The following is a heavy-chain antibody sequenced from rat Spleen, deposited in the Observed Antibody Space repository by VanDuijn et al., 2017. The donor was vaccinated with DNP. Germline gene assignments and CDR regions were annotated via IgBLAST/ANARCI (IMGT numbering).Heavy chain of an antibody. CDR3: TTEPSITTVMTDY. CDR1: GFTFSDYY. Sequence: EVQLVESGGGPVQPGRSLKLSCAASGFTFSDYYMAWVRQAPTKGLEWVASISYDGGSTYYRDSVKGRFTISRDNAKSSLYLQMDSLRSEDTATYYCTTEPSITTVMTDYWGQGVMVTVSS. CDR2: ISYDGGST. V-gene: IGHV5-20*01. D-gene: IGHD1-1*01. J-gene: IGHJ2*01.